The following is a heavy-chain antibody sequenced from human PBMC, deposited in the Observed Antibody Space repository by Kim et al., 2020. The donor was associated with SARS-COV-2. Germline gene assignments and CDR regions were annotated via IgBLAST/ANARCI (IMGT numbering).Heavy chain of an antibody. CDR1: GGSFSGYY. D-gene: IGHD3-10*01. CDR3: ARVKNYYGSKWFDP. Sequence: SETLSLTCAVYGGSFSGYYWSWIRQPPGKGLEWIGEINHSGSTNYNPSLKSRVTISVDTSKNQYSLKLSSVTAADTAVYYCARVKNYYGSKWFDPWGQGTLVTVSS. V-gene: IGHV4-34*01. CDR2: INHSGST. J-gene: IGHJ5*02.